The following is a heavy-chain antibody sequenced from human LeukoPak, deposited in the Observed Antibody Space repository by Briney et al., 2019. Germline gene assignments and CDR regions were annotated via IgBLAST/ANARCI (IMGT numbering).Heavy chain of an antibody. J-gene: IGHJ3*02. CDR3: ARGRYCSADICTGGDSFDI. CDR2: KYARGSS. V-gene: IGHV4-4*07. D-gene: IGHD2-15*01. Sequence: SETLSLTCTVSGGSISNYYRSWIRQPAGKGLEWIGRKYARGSSNYNTPVQSRVTMSVDTSKNQFSLKLRSVTAADTAVYYWARGRYCSADICTGGDSFDIWGQGTMVSVSP. CDR1: GGSISNYY.